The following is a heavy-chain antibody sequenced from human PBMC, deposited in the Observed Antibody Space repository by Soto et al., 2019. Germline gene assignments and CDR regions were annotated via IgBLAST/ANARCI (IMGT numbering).Heavy chain of an antibody. D-gene: IGHD6-13*01. CDR3: ARLAGAGYNTLGY. CDR2: ISGYNGNT. V-gene: IGHV1-18*01. CDR1: GYTFTNYG. Sequence: QVQLVQSGTEVKKPGASGKVSCKASGYTFTNYGISWVRQAPGQGLEWMGSISGYNGNTNYAQKLQGRGTMTTDTSTSTAYMELRSLKSDDTDVYYCARLAGAGYNTLGYWGQGTLVTVSS. J-gene: IGHJ4*02.